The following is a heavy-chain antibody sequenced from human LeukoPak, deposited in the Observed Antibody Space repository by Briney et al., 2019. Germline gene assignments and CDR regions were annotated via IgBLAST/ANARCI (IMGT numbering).Heavy chain of an antibody. CDR2: INSDGSST. J-gene: IGHJ6*04. CDR1: GFTFSSYW. Sequence: GGSLRLSCAASGFTFSSYWMHWVRQAPGKGLVWVSRINSDGSSTSYADSVKGRFTISRDNSKNTLYLQMNSLRAEDTAVYYCANHWYSSGWCPVWGKGTTVTVSS. V-gene: IGHV3-74*01. D-gene: IGHD6-19*01. CDR3: ANHWYSSGWCPV.